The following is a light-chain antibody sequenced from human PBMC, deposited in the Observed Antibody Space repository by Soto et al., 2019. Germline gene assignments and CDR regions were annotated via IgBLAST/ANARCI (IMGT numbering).Light chain of an antibody. CDR3: QQYGYSQWT. J-gene: IGKJ1*01. CDR2: GVS. CDR1: QTGSNSY. V-gene: IGKV3-20*01. Sequence: IVLTQSPGTVSLSPGERATLSCRASQTGSNSYLAWYQQKSAQAPRVLIYGVSTRATGIPDRFSGSGSGTEFTLTISRLEPEDFEVYFCQQYGYSQWTFGQGTKVDIK.